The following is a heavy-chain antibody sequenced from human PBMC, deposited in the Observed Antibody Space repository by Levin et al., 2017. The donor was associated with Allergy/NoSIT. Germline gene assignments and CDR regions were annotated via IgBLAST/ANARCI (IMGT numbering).Heavy chain of an antibody. Sequence: GESLKISCAASGFPFSSYGMHWVRQAPGKGLEWLAVTWYDGSQTYYADSVKGRFSISRDNSKRRLYLEVSSLRVEDTGLYYCARSRSNWGWENFDYWGQGTLVTVSS. CDR1: GFPFSSYG. V-gene: IGHV3-33*01. CDR2: TWYDGSQT. CDR3: ARSRSNWGWENFDY. D-gene: IGHD7-27*01. J-gene: IGHJ4*02.